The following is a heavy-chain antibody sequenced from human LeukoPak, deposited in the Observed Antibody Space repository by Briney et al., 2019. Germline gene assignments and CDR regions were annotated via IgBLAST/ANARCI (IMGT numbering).Heavy chain of an antibody. V-gene: IGHV3-30*02. CDR3: ARGGSYLSAFDI. J-gene: IGHJ3*02. CDR1: GFTFSSYG. Sequence: QTGGSLRLSCAASGFTFSSYGMHWARQAPGKGLEWVAFIRYDGSNKYYADSVKGRFTISRDNSKHTLYLQMNSLRAEDTAVYYCARGGSYLSAFDIWGQGTMVTVSS. CDR2: IRYDGSNK. D-gene: IGHD1-26*01.